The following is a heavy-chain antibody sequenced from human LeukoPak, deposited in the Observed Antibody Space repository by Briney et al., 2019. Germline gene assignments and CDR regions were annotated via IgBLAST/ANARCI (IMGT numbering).Heavy chain of an antibody. Sequence: PSETLSLTCTVSGGSISSGGRYWSWIRQHPGKGLEWIGYIYHSGSTYYKSSLKSRVTISIDTSKNQFSLRLISVTAADTAVYYCARYSQYYYDSSSSTRKYYFDYWGQGTLVTVSS. CDR3: ARYSQYYYDSSSSTRKYYFDY. D-gene: IGHD3-22*01. CDR1: GGSISSGGRY. V-gene: IGHV4-30-4*08. J-gene: IGHJ4*02. CDR2: IYHSGST.